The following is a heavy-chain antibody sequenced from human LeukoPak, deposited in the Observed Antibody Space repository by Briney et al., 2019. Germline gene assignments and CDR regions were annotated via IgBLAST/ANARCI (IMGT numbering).Heavy chain of an antibody. D-gene: IGHD3-3*01. J-gene: IGHJ4*02. CDR1: AYIFTGYY. CDR2: INPNSGRT. Sequence: ASVKVSCKASAYIFTGYYIHWVRQAPGQGLEWMGWINPNSGRTDYAQKFQGRVIMPRHTHITPAYMELNSLISDDTAVYYCARGLAIFGVVIPTFFDSWGQGTLVTVSS. V-gene: IGHV1-2*02. CDR3: ARGLAIFGVVIPTFFDS.